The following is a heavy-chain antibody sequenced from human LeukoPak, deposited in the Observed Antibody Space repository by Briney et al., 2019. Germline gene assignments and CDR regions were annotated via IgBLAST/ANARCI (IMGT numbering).Heavy chain of an antibody. Sequence: GASVKVSCKASGYTFTSYAMHWVRQAPGQRLGWMGWINAGNGNTKYSQKFQGRVTITRDTSASTAYMELSSLRSEDTAVYYCARSSYSGYDREYYYDSSGYYGLDYWGQGTLVTVSS. CDR1: GYTFTSYA. CDR3: ARSSYSGYDREYYYDSSGYYGLDY. CDR2: INAGNGNT. V-gene: IGHV1-3*01. J-gene: IGHJ4*02. D-gene: IGHD3-22*01.